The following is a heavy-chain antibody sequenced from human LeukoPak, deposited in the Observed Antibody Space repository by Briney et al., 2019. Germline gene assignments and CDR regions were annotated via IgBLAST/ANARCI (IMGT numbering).Heavy chain of an antibody. V-gene: IGHV3-48*04. CDR3: ATGITMIVVDKRRYYFDY. J-gene: IGHJ4*02. CDR1: GFTFSSYW. D-gene: IGHD3-22*01. CDR2: ISSSGSTI. Sequence: GGSLRLSCAASGFTFSSYWMNWVRQAPGKGLEWVSYISSSGSTIYYADSVKGRFTISRDNAKNSLYLQMNSLRAEDTAVYYCATGITMIVVDKRRYYFDYWGQGTLVTVSP.